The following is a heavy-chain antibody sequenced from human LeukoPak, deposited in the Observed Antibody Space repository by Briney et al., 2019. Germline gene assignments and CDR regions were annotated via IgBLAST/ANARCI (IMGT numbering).Heavy chain of an antibody. CDR2: IYTSGST. D-gene: IGHD3-22*01. Sequence: PSETLSLTCTVSGGSISSGSYYWSWIRQPAGKGLEWIGRIYTSGSTNYNPSLKSRVTISVDPSKNHFSLKLSSETAADTPVYYCARDRDSSGYYYLRYWGQRTLDTVSS. CDR1: GGSISSGSYY. J-gene: IGHJ4*02. V-gene: IGHV4-61*02. CDR3: ARDRDSSGYYYLRY.